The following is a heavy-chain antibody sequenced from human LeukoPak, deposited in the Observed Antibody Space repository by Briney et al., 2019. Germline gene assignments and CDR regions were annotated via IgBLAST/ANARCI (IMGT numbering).Heavy chain of an antibody. V-gene: IGHV4-59*01. CDR3: ARVNSLGYYFDY. J-gene: IGHJ4*02. D-gene: IGHD2/OR15-2a*01. Sequence: SETLSLTRNVSGDSFSRYYWSWIRHPPGNELEWIGHVYYSGSTNYNPSLESRVTISVGTSKNIFSLRLSSVTAADTALYYCARVNSLGYYFDYWGQGTLVTFSS. CDR2: VYYSGST. CDR1: GDSFSRYY.